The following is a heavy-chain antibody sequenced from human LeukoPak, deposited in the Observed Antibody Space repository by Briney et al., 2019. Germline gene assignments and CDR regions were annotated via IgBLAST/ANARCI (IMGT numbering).Heavy chain of an antibody. Sequence: PSETLSLTCTVSGGSISSYYWSWIRQPPGKGLEWIGYIYYSGSTSYNPSLKSRVTISLDMSKNQFSLKLSSVTAADTAVYYCARGTYYYDSSGYYLDAFDIWGQGTMVTVSS. CDR2: IYYSGST. V-gene: IGHV4-59*08. CDR3: ARGTYYYDSSGYYLDAFDI. CDR1: GGSISSYY. D-gene: IGHD3-22*01. J-gene: IGHJ3*02.